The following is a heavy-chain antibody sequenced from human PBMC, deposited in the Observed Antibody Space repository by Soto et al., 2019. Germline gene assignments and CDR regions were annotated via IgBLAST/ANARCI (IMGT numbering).Heavy chain of an antibody. J-gene: IGHJ1*01. Sequence: QVQLVQSGAEVKKPGASVKVSCKASGYIFTAYSMHWVRQAPGQGLEWMGVVNPRGGSTNYAQRFQGRITMTRDTSTSTVYMDLKFLTSEDTAVYYCAREENCSDGVCYSEYFQRWGQGTLVTVSS. D-gene: IGHD2-15*01. V-gene: IGHV1-46*01. CDR1: GYIFTAYS. CDR2: VNPRGGST. CDR3: AREENCSDGVCYSEYFQR.